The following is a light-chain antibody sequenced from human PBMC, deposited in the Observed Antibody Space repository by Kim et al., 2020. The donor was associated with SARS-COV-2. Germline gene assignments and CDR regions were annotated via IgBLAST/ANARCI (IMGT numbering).Light chain of an antibody. Sequence: QSALTQPASVSGSPGQSITISCTGTSSDVGGYNYVSWCQQHPGKAPKLMIYDVSKRPSGVSNRFSGSKSGNTASLTISGLQAEDEADYYCSSYTSSSTWVFGGGTKVTVL. CDR2: DVS. CDR3: SSYTSSSTWV. V-gene: IGLV2-14*01. CDR1: SSDVGGYNY. J-gene: IGLJ3*02.